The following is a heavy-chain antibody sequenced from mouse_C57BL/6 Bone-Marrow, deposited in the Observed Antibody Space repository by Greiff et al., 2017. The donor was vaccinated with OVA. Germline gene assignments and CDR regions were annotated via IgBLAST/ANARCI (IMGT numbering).Heavy chain of an antibody. CDR2: IYPGNSDT. CDR1: GYTFTSYW. J-gene: IGHJ2*01. CDR3: TNNYYGFHFDY. D-gene: IGHD1-1*01. Sequence: EVQLQQSGTVLARPGASVKMSCKTSGYTFTSYWMHWVKQRPGQGLEWIGAIYPGNSDTSYNQKFKGKAKLTAVTSASTAYMELSSLTNEDSAVYYCTNNYYGFHFDYWGQGTTLTVSS. V-gene: IGHV1-5*01.